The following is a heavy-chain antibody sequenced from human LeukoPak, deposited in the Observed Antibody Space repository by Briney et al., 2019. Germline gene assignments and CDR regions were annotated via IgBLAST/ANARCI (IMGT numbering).Heavy chain of an antibody. V-gene: IGHV1-18*01. D-gene: IGHD6-6*01. Sequence: ASVKVSCKASGYTFTSYGISWVRQAPGQGLEWMGWISVYSGNTDYVQNFQGRVTMSTDTSTSTAYMELRSLRSGDTAVYYCARVSLTARTEFDYWGQGTLVTVSS. CDR3: ARVSLTARTEFDY. CDR1: GYTFTSYG. CDR2: ISVYSGNT. J-gene: IGHJ4*02.